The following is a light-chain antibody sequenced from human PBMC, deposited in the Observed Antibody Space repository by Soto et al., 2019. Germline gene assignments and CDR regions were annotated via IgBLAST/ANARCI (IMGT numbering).Light chain of an antibody. CDR3: SSYTGTNKEF. Sequence: QSVLTQPASVSGSPGQSITISCTGTSSDVDVYTSVSWYQQHPGKAPKLMIYDVSTRPSGVSDRFSGSKSGNTASLTISVLQADDEADYYCSSYTGTNKEFFGGGTKLTVL. J-gene: IGLJ2*01. CDR2: DVS. CDR1: SSDVDVYTS. V-gene: IGLV2-14*03.